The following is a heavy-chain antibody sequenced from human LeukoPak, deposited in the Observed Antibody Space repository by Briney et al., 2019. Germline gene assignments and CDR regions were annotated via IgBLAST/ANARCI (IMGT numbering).Heavy chain of an antibody. J-gene: IGHJ3*02. CDR2: ISGSGGST. D-gene: IGHD2-2*02. CDR3: AKDLSRYQLLYVVGAFDI. Sequence: GGSLGLSCAASGFTFSSYAMSWVRQAPGKGLEWVSAISGSGGSTYYADSVKGRFTISRDNSKNTLYLQMNSLRAEDTAVYYCAKDLSRYQLLYVVGAFDIWGQGTMVTVSS. CDR1: GFTFSSYA. V-gene: IGHV3-23*01.